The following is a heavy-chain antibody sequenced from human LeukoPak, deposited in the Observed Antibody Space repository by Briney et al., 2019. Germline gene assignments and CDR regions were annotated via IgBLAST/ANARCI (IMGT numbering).Heavy chain of an antibody. Sequence: PGGFLRLSCAASGFTFSSYSMNWVRQATGKGLEWVSSISSSSSYIYYADSVKGRFTISRDNAKNSLYLQMNSLRAEDTAVYYCARETEPHIVVVPAADYYYYGMDVWGQGTTVTVSS. D-gene: IGHD2-2*01. CDR1: GFTFSSYS. CDR3: ARETEPHIVVVPAADYYYYGMDV. V-gene: IGHV3-21*01. J-gene: IGHJ6*02. CDR2: ISSSSSYI.